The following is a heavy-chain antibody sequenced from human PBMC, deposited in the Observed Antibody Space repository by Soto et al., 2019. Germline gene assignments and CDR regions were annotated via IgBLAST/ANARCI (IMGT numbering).Heavy chain of an antibody. CDR2: IISNGAKT. D-gene: IGHD4-4*01. Sequence: PVGSLRLSGSASGFSFSSFTMHWFRRAPGKGLECVSSIISNGAKTYYADSVKGRFSISRDNSKNTVYLQMSSMTAEHTAVYYCVKVRLETYNYFDSCGHGTRDTVCS. J-gene: IGHJ4*01. CDR1: GFSFSSFT. CDR3: VKVRLETYNYFDS. V-gene: IGHV3-64D*06.